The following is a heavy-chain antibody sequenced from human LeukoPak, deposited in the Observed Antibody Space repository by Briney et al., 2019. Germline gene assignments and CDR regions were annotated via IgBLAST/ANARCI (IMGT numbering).Heavy chain of an antibody. J-gene: IGHJ4*02. CDR2: VRYSGT. D-gene: IGHD1-1*01. CDR1: GGSISYYY. Sequence: PSETLSRTCTVSGGSISYYYWSWIRQPPGQGLEWIGYVRYSGTNYNPSLKNRLTISVDTSKNQFSLKLSSLTATDPAVYYCARHPALDRVDYSGLGTVVTVS. V-gene: IGHV4-59*08. CDR3: ARHPALDRVDY.